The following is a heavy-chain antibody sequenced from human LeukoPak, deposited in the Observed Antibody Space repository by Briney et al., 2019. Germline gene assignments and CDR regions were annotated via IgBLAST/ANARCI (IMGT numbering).Heavy chain of an antibody. V-gene: IGHV1-46*01. D-gene: IGHD3-9*01. CDR2: INPSGGST. CDR1: GYTFASYY. CDR3: ARQAEKWYYDISTGSGYFDY. J-gene: IGHJ4*02. Sequence: ASVKVSCKASGYTFASYYMHWVRQAPGQGLEWMGIINPSGGSTSYAQKFQGRVTMTRDTSTSTVYMELSSLRSEDTAVYYCARQAEKWYYDISTGSGYFDYWGQGTLVTVSS.